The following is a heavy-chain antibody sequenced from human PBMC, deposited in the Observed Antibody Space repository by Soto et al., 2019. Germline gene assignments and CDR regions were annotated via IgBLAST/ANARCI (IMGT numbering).Heavy chain of an antibody. CDR3: ASHLLQLAPGEY. J-gene: IGHJ4*02. CDR1: GGTFSSYT. CDR2: IIPILGIA. Sequence: QVQLVQSGAEVKKPGSSVKVSCKASGGTFSSYTISWVRQAPGQGLEWMGRIIPILGIANYAQKFQGRVTITADKSTSTAYMELSSLRSEDTAVYYCASHLLQLAPGEYWGQGTLVTVSS. V-gene: IGHV1-69*02. D-gene: IGHD6-13*01.